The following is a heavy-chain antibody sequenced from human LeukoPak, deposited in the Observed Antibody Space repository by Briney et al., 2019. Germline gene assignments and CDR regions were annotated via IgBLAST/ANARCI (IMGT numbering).Heavy chain of an antibody. Sequence: GGSLRLSCAASGFTFSDYYMSWIRQAPGKGLEWVSYISSSGSTIYYADSVKGRFTISRDNSKNTLYLQMNSLRAEDTAVYYCAREFLGISVRAVRAAFDIWGQGTMVTVSS. D-gene: IGHD1-26*01. J-gene: IGHJ3*02. CDR1: GFTFSDYY. CDR2: ISSSGSTI. CDR3: AREFLGISVRAVRAAFDI. V-gene: IGHV3-11*04.